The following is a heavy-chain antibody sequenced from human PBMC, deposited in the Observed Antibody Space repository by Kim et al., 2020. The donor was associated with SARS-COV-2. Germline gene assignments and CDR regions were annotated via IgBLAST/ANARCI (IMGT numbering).Heavy chain of an antibody. J-gene: IGHJ6*02. Sequence: NPSLKSRVTISVDTSKNQFSLKLSSVTAADTAVYYCARGWSYYYYYGMEVWGQGTTVTVSS. CDR3: ARGWSYYYYYGMEV. D-gene: IGHD1-26*01. V-gene: IGHV4-34*01.